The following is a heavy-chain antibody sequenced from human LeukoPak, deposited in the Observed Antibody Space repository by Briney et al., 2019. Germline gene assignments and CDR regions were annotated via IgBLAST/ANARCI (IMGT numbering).Heavy chain of an antibody. Sequence: GGSLRLSCAASGFTFSTYGIHWVRQAPGKGLEWVATISNDGSNKYYADSVRGRFTISRDNSKNTLSLQMNSLRAEDTAVYYCAEPPLYCNTPSCYVDYWGQGTLVTVSS. J-gene: IGHJ4*02. V-gene: IGHV3-30*18. CDR2: ISNDGSNK. CDR1: GFTFSTYG. CDR3: AEPPLYCNTPSCYVDY. D-gene: IGHD2-2*01.